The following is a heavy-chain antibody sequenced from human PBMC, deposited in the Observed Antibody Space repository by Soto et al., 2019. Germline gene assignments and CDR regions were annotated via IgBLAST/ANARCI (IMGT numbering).Heavy chain of an antibody. CDR3: ARGYCSGGSCYEFDP. V-gene: IGHV4-59*01. CDR2: IYYIGST. D-gene: IGHD2-15*01. Sequence: PSETLSLTCTVSGGSIRSFYWSWLRQPPGKGLEWIGYIYYIGSTHYNPSLTSRVTLSVETSKNQFSLKRSSVTVADTAVYYCARGYCSGGSCYEFDPWGQGTLVTVS. CDR1: GGSIRSFY. J-gene: IGHJ5*02.